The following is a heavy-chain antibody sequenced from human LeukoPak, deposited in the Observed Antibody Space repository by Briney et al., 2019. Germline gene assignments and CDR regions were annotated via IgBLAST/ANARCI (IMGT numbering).Heavy chain of an antibody. V-gene: IGHV1-18*04. CDR2: ISAYNGNT. D-gene: IGHD3-16*01. CDR3: ARGSDAWDHYYYYGMDV. Sequence: ASVKVSCKASGYTFTSYGITWVRQAPGQGLEWMGWISAYNGNTNYAQKLQGRVTMTTDTSTSTAYMELRSLRSDDTAVYYCARGSDAWDHYYYYGMDVWGQGTTVTVSS. J-gene: IGHJ6*02. CDR1: GYTFTSYG.